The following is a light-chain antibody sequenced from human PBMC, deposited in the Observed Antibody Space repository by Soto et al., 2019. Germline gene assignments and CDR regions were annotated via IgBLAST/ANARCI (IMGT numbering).Light chain of an antibody. Sequence: QSALTQPPSVSGSPGQSVTISCSGTSSDVGGYSFVSWYQQHPGNTPKLIIYEVRNRPSGVPDRFSGSKSGNTASLTISGLQAEDEAHYYCCSYAGMYSVIFGGGTKLTVL. CDR3: CSYAGMYSVI. CDR1: SSDVGGYSF. V-gene: IGLV2-11*01. CDR2: EVR. J-gene: IGLJ2*01.